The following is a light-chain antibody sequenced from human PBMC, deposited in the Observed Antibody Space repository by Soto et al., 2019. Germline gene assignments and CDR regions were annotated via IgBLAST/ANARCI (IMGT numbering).Light chain of an antibody. CDR3: SSYSTITTRV. J-gene: IGLJ1*01. CDR2: ELS. CDR1: SSDIGGYDY. V-gene: IGLV2-14*01. Sequence: QSVLTQPASVSGSPGQSITISCNGTSSDIGGYDYVSWYQQHPGKAPKLMIYELSYRPSGVSNRFSGSKSGNTASLTISGLQAEEEADYYCSSYSTITTRVFGTGTQLPVL.